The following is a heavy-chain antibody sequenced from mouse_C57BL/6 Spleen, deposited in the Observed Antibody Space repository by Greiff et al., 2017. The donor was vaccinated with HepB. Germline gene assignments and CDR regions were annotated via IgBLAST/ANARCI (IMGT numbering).Heavy chain of an antibody. D-gene: IGHD1-1*01. CDR1: GFSLTSYG. CDR2: IWSDGST. CDR3: ARHVYYYGSSGDYAMDY. V-gene: IGHV2-6-1*01. Sequence: QVQLKESGPGLVAPSQSLSITCTVSGFSLTSYGVHWVRQPPGKGLEWLVVIWSDGSTTYNSALISRLSISKENSKSQVSLKMNSLQTDETAMYYCARHVYYYGSSGDYAMDYWGQGTSVTVSS. J-gene: IGHJ4*01.